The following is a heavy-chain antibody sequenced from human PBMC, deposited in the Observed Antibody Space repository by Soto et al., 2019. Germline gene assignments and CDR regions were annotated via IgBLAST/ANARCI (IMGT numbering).Heavy chain of an antibody. J-gene: IGHJ4*02. V-gene: IGHV3-21*01. Sequence: GGSLRLSCAASGFTFSSYSMNWVRQAPGKGLEWVPSISSSSSYIYYADSVKGRFTISRDNAKNSLYLQMNSLRAEDTAVYYCARDFPIAAAGPGPFDYWGQGTLVTVSS. D-gene: IGHD6-13*01. CDR1: GFTFSSYS. CDR2: ISSSSSYI. CDR3: ARDFPIAAAGPGPFDY.